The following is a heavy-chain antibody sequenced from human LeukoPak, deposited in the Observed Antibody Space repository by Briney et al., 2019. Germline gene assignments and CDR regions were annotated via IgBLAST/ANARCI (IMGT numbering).Heavy chain of an antibody. CDR1: DGFFNFYF. CDR3: ARDSHSGFQ. J-gene: IGHJ4*02. D-gene: IGHD3-10*01. V-gene: IGHV4-34*01. CDR2: FDNRGST. Sequence: SETLTLPCTVCDGFFNFYFWHWLRQPPGKGLNCFGEFDNRGSTQYNPSLRSRVTISVDTSRNQFSLELTSVTAADTAVYFCARDSHSGFQWGQGTLVTVSS.